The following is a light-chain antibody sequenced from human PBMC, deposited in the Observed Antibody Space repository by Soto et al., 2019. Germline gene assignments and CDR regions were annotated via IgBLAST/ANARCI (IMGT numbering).Light chain of an antibody. V-gene: IGKV3-20*01. Sequence: EIVLTQSPGTLSLSPGERATLSCRASQSVGSSYLAWYQQKPGQAPRVLIYGASSRATGIPDRFSGSGSGTDFTLTISSLQSEDFAVYYCQQYNDWPPYTFGQGTKVDIK. J-gene: IGKJ1*01. CDR3: QQYNDWPPYT. CDR2: GAS. CDR1: QSVGSSY.